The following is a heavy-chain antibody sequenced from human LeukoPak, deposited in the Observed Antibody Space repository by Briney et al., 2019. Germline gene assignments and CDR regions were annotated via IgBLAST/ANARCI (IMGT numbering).Heavy chain of an antibody. V-gene: IGHV3-74*01. J-gene: IGHJ4*02. CDR2: INSDGSST. CDR3: AKGRTGYSYGYGIDY. CDR1: GFTFSSYW. D-gene: IGHD5-18*01. Sequence: GGSLRLSCAASGFTFSSYWMHWVRQAPGKGLVWVSRINSDGSSTSYADSVKGRFTISRDNAKNTLYLQMNSLRAEDTAVYYCAKGRTGYSYGYGIDYWGQGTLVTVSS.